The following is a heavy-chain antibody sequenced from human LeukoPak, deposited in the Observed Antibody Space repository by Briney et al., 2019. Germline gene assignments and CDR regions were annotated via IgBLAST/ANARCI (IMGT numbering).Heavy chain of an antibody. CDR3: ARDNRGPRAYSSSAMPWFDP. J-gene: IGHJ5*02. CDR1: GGSISSSSYY. Sequence: PSETLSLTCTVSGGSISSSSYYWGWIRQPPGKGLEWVGSIYYSGSTYYNPSLKSRVTISVDTSKNQFSLKLSSVTAADTAVYYCARDNRGPRAYSSSAMPWFDPWGQGTLVTVSS. CDR2: IYYSGST. D-gene: IGHD6-6*01. V-gene: IGHV4-39*07.